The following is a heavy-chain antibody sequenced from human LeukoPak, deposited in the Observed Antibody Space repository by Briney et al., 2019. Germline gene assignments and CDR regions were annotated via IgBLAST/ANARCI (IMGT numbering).Heavy chain of an antibody. D-gene: IGHD3-22*01. V-gene: IGHV3-23*01. CDR2: ISGGGDST. J-gene: IGHJ4*02. CDR3: AREIYDSSGYCDY. Sequence: PGGSLRLSCAASGSTFSIYAMSWVRQAPGKGLEWVSTISGGGDSTYYADSVKGRFTISRDNSKNTVYLQMNSLRVEDTAVYYCAREIYDSSGYCDYWGQGTLVTVSS. CDR1: GSTFSIYA.